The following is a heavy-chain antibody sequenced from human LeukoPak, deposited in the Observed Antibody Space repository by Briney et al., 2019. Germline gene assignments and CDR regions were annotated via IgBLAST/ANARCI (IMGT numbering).Heavy chain of an antibody. J-gene: IGHJ4*02. V-gene: IGHV1-46*01. Sequence: ASVKVSCKASGYTFTGYYMHWVRQAPGHGLGWMGIINPGGGSTSFAQKFQGRLTMTRDTSTSTVYMELSRLRSEDTAVYYCARDTDSSDTIPQYWGQGTPVTVSS. CDR1: GYTFTGYY. D-gene: IGHD3-22*01. CDR3: ARDTDSSDTIPQY. CDR2: INPGGGST.